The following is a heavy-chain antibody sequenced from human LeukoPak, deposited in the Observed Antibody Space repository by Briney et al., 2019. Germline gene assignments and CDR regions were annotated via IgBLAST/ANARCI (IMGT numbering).Heavy chain of an antibody. D-gene: IGHD3-22*01. V-gene: IGHV1-8*03. J-gene: IGHJ4*02. Sequence: VSVKVSCKASGYTFTSLDINWVRQAPGQGLEWMGWMNPSSGYTGYAQQFQGRVTFTRSTSISTAYMEVSSLRSEDTAVYYCARVDGSPDYWGRGTLVTVSS. CDR1: GYTFTSLD. CDR2: MNPSSGYT. CDR3: ARVDGSPDY.